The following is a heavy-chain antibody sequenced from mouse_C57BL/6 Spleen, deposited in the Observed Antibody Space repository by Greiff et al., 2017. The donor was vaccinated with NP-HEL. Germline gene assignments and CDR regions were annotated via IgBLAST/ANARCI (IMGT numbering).Heavy chain of an antibody. CDR3: ARMISYDYDVGYFDV. CDR1: GYTFTDYN. Sequence: EVQLVESGPELVKPGASVKIPCKASGYTFTDYNMDWVKQSHGKSLEWIGDINPNNGGTIYNQKFKGKATLTVDKSSSTAYMELRSLTSEDTAVYYCARMISYDYDVGYFDVWGTGTTVTVSS. CDR2: INPNNGGT. V-gene: IGHV1-18*01. D-gene: IGHD2-4*01. J-gene: IGHJ1*03.